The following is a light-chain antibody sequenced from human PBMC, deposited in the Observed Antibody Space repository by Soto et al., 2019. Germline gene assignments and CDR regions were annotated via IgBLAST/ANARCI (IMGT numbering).Light chain of an antibody. J-gene: IGKJ5*01. Sequence: EIVMTQSPATLSVSPGERATLSCRASQSVGSHLAWYQQKPGQGPRLLIYGETTRATGIPARFSGSGSGTDFTLTISGLEPEDFAVYYCQQYDSSPPITFGQGTRLEIK. V-gene: IGKV3-15*01. CDR3: QQYDSSPPIT. CDR1: QSVGSH. CDR2: GET.